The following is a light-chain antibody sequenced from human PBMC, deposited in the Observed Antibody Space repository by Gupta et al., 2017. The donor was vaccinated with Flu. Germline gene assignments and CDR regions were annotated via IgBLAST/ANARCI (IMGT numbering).Light chain of an antibody. CDR3: QQLNSYPPT. CDR2: AAS. CDR1: QGISSY. J-gene: IGKJ3*01. Sequence: DMQFTHSPSFLSASVGDRVTITCRASQGISSYLAWYQQKPGKAPKLLIYAASTLQSGVPSRFSGSGSGTEFTLTISSLQPEDFATYYCQQLNSYPPTFGPGTKVDIK. V-gene: IGKV1-9*01.